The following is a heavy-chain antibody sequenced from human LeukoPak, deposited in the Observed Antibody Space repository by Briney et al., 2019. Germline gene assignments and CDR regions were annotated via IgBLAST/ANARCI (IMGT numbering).Heavy chain of an antibody. CDR1: GFPFSIYE. CDR3: ARETAPLGH. V-gene: IGHV3-48*03. CDR2: IGSSGTTR. D-gene: IGHD2-21*02. Sequence: GGSLGLSCAVSGFPFSIYEMNWVRQAPGKGLEWVSNIGSSGTTRYYADSVKGRFTISRDNSKNTLYLQMNSLRAEDTAVYYCARETAPLGHWGQGTLVTVSS. J-gene: IGHJ4*02.